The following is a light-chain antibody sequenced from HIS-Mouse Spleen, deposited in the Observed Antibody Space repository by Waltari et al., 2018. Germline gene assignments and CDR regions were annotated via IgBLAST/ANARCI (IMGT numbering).Light chain of an antibody. CDR1: NIRSKS. V-gene: IGLV3-21*03. J-gene: IGLJ2*01. CDR2: DES. Sequence: YVLTHPPSVSVAQGKAAGMTCGGNNIRSKSVYCYQQKTGQAPVLVVYDESDRPSGIPERFSGSNSGNTATLTISRVEAGDEADYYCQVWDSSSDHVVFGGGTKLTVL. CDR3: QVWDSSSDHVV.